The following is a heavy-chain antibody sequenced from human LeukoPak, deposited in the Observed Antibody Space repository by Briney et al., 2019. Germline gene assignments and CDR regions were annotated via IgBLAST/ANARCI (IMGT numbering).Heavy chain of an antibody. CDR1: GFSFSAYW. J-gene: IGHJ4*02. Sequence: RGSLRLSCAASGFSFSAYWMSWVRQAPGNGLEWVAHIKQVGSDKYYVDSVKGRFTISRDNAKKSLYLQLNSLRAEDTAVYYCARDLYRGGPDSWGQGTLVTVPS. V-gene: IGHV3-7*01. D-gene: IGHD3-10*01. CDR3: ARDLYRGGPDS. CDR2: IKQVGSDK.